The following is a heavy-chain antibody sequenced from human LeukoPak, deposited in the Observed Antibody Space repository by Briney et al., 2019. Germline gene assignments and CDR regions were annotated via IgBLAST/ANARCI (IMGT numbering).Heavy chain of an antibody. Sequence: GGSLRLSCAASGFTFSSSYMTWVRQAPGKGLEWVANIKEDGSAKYYKASVKGRFTISRDNTKNSLYLQMNSLRADDTAIYYCVRGFRSDYWGQGTLVSVSS. J-gene: IGHJ4*02. V-gene: IGHV3-7*04. D-gene: IGHD2/OR15-2a*01. CDR2: IKEDGSAK. CDR3: VRGFRSDY. CDR1: GFTFSSSY.